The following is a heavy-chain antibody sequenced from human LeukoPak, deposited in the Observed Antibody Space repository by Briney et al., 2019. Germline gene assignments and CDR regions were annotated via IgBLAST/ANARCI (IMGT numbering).Heavy chain of an antibody. CDR2: ISGSSDYI. CDR1: GFTFSTYS. J-gene: IGHJ4*02. CDR3: ARDRSGHPGGYYFDY. D-gene: IGHD3-16*01. V-gene: IGHV3-21*01. Sequence: GGSLRLSCAASGFTFSTYSMNWVRQAPGKGLEWVSSISGSSDYIFYADSVKGRFTISRDNAKNSLYLQMNSLRAEDTAVYYCARDRSGHPGGYYFDYWGQGTLATVSS.